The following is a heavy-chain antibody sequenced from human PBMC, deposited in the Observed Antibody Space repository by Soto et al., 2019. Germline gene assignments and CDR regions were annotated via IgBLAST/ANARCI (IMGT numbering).Heavy chain of an antibody. J-gene: IGHJ4*02. CDR2: ISGSGGST. D-gene: IGHD6-19*01. CDR1: GFTFSSYA. V-gene: IGHV3-23*01. CDR3: ARVTIGSGWYLDYFDY. Sequence: GGSLRLSCAASGFTFSSYAMSWVRQAPGKGLEWVSAISGSGGSTYYADSVKGRFTISRDNAKNSLYLQMNSLRAEDTAVYYCARVTIGSGWYLDYFDYWGQGTLVTVSS.